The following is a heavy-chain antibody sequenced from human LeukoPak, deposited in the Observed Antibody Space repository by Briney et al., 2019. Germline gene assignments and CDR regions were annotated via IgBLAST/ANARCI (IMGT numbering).Heavy chain of an antibody. Sequence: GASVKVSCKASGGTFSSYAISWVRQAPGQGLEWMGRIIPILGIANYAQKFQGRVTITADKSTSTAYMELSSLRSEDTAVYYCARSRTMVRGVPPMGFDPWGQGTLVTVSS. CDR2: IIPILGIA. J-gene: IGHJ5*02. D-gene: IGHD3-10*01. CDR1: GGTFSSYA. CDR3: ARSRTMVRGVPPMGFDP. V-gene: IGHV1-69*04.